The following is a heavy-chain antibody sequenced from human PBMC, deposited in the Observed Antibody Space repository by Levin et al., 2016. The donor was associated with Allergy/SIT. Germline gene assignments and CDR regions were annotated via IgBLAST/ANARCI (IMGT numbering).Heavy chain of an antibody. Sequence: SETLSLTCAVYGGSFSGYYWSWIRQPPGKGLEWIGEINHSGSTNYNPSLKSRVTISVDTSKNQFSLKLSSVTAADTAVYYCARGEAWDYWGQGTLVTVSS. CDR2: INHSGST. V-gene: IGHV4-34*01. CDR3: ARGEAWDY. CDR1: GGSFSGYY. J-gene: IGHJ4*02.